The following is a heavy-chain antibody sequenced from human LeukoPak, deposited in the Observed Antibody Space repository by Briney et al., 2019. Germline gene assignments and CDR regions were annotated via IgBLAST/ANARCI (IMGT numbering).Heavy chain of an antibody. CDR3: ASNERGRFGELLGFFDY. J-gene: IGHJ4*02. D-gene: IGHD3-10*01. Sequence: VASVKVSCKASGGTFSSYAISWVRQAPGQGLEWMGGIIPIFRTANYAQKFQGRVTITTDESTSTAYMELSSLRSEDTAVYYCASNERGRFGELLGFFDYWGQGTLVTVSS. CDR1: GGTFSSYA. CDR2: IIPIFRTA. V-gene: IGHV1-69*05.